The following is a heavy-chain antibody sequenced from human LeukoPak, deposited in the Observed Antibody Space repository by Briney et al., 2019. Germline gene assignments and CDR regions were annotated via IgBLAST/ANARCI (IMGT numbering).Heavy chain of an antibody. Sequence: GGSLRLSCAASGFTFSSYAMSWVRQAPGKGLEWVSAISGSGGSTYYADSVKGRFTISRDNSKNTLYLQMNSLRAEDTAVYYCAKGGTKQWLDYKRGFDFDYWGQGTLVTVSS. CDR1: GFTFSSYA. V-gene: IGHV3-23*01. J-gene: IGHJ4*02. D-gene: IGHD6-19*01. CDR2: ISGSGGST. CDR3: AKGGTKQWLDYKRGFDFDY.